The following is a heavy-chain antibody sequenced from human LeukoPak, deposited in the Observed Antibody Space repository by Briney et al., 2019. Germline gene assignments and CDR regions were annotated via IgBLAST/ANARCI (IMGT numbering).Heavy chain of an antibody. D-gene: IGHD3-9*01. V-gene: IGHV4-34*01. CDR3: ARGTGPHWFDP. Sequence: SETLSLTCAVYGGSFSGHYWSWIRQPPGKGLEWIGEINHSGSTNYNPSLKSRVTISVDTSKNQFSLKLSSVTAADTAVYYCARGTGPHWFDPWGQGTLVTVSS. CDR1: GGSFSGHY. CDR2: INHSGST. J-gene: IGHJ5*02.